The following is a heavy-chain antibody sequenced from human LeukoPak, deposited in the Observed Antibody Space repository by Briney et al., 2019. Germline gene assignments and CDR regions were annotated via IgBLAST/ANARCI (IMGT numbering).Heavy chain of an antibody. Sequence: GGSLRLSCAASGFTFSSYAMSWVRQAPGKGLEWASAISGSGGSTYYADSVKGRFTISRDNSKNTLYLQMNSLRAEDTAVYYCAKQGLLAVAGETDYFDYWGQGTLVTVSS. CDR3: AKQGLLAVAGETDYFDY. D-gene: IGHD6-19*01. CDR1: GFTFSSYA. V-gene: IGHV3-23*01. CDR2: ISGSGGST. J-gene: IGHJ4*02.